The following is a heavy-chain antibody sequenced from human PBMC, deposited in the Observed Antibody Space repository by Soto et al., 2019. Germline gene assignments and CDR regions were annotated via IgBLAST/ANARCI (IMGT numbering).Heavy chain of an antibody. CDR1: GGTFSSYT. D-gene: IGHD2-2*01. J-gene: IGHJ5*02. V-gene: IGHV1-69*02. CDR2: IIPILGIA. CDR3: ARGYCSSTSCSRGHWFDP. Sequence: QVQLVQSGAEVKKPGSSVKVSCKASGGTFSSYTISWVRQAPGQGLEWMGRIIPILGIANYAQKFQGRVTITADKSTSTAYMGLSSLRSEETAVYYCARGYCSSTSCSRGHWFDPWGQGTLVTVSS.